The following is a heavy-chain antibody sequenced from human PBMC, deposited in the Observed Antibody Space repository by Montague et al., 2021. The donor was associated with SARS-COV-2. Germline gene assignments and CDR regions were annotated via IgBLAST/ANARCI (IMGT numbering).Heavy chain of an antibody. V-gene: IGHV4-34*01. CDR1: GGSFSSY. J-gene: IGHJ6*02. CDR2: ISHGGGT. D-gene: IGHD2-15*01. CDR3: ASYCGGGRCYFGMDV. Sequence: SETLSLTCDVYGGSFSSYWSWIRQPPGRGLEWVGQISHGGGTNYNPSLKSRVTISVDTSKNQVSLKLSSVTAADTAVYYCASYCGGGRCYFGMDVWGQGTTVTVSS.